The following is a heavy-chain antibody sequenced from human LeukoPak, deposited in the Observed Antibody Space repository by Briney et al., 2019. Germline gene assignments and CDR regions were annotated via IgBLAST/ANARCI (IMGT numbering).Heavy chain of an antibody. CDR2: ISAYNGNT. J-gene: IGHJ4*02. V-gene: IGHV1-18*01. CDR1: GGTFTSYG. Sequence: ASVKVSCKASGGTFTSYGISWVRQAPGQGLEWMGWISAYNGNTNYAQKLQGRVTMTTDTSTSTAYMELRSLGSDDTAVYYCARGYYYDSSGYYYFDYWGQGTLVTVSS. D-gene: IGHD3-22*01. CDR3: ARGYYYDSSGYYYFDY.